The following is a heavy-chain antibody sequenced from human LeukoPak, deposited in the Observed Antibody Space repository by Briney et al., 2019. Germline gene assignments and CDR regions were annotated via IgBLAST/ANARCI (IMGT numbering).Heavy chain of an antibody. CDR1: GFSFSSYG. Sequence: GGSLRLSCAASGFSFSSYGMLWVRQAPGKGLEWVAFIRNDGSNKYYGDSVKGRFTISRDNSKNTLYLQMNSLRPEDTAVYYCAKHDPGFDYWGQGTLVTVSS. CDR3: AKHDPGFDY. V-gene: IGHV3-30*02. CDR2: IRNDGSNK. J-gene: IGHJ4*02.